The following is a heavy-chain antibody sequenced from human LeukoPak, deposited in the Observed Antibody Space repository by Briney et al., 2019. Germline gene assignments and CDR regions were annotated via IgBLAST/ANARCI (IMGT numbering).Heavy chain of an antibody. V-gene: IGHV3-30*18. J-gene: IGHJ4*02. Sequence: GRSLRLSCAASGFTFRNYAMHWVRQAPGKGLEWVAIISFDGSNIQFGDSVRGRFTISRDNPKNTVFLQMNSLRGDDTAVYYCVKGGDGSIPFDYWGQGTLVTVSS. CDR1: GFTFRNYA. CDR2: ISFDGSNI. CDR3: VKGGDGSIPFDY. D-gene: IGHD5-24*01.